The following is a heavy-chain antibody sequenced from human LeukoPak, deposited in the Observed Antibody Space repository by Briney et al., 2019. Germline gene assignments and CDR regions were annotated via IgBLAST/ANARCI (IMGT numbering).Heavy chain of an antibody. J-gene: IGHJ5*02. CDR3: ARDSGYGSGSYCSSGFDP. Sequence: SVKVSCKASGGTFSSYAISWVRQAPGQGLEWMGRIIPIFGIANYAQKFQGRVTSTADKTTSTAYMELSSLISEDTAVYYCARDSGYGSGSYCSSGFDPWGQGTLVTVSS. CDR2: IIPIFGIA. D-gene: IGHD3-10*01. V-gene: IGHV1-69*04. CDR1: GGTFSSYA.